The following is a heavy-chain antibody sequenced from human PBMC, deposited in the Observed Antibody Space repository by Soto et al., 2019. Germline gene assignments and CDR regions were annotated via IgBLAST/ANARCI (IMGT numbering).Heavy chain of an antibody. D-gene: IGHD6-19*01. CDR3: ARCRGWSSFDY. V-gene: IGHV2-70*04. CDR1: GVSLSTSGMR. Sequence: ESGPTLVNPTQTLTLTCTFSGVSLSTSGMRVSWIRQPPGKALEWLARIDWDDDKFYSTSLKTRLTISKDTSKNQVVLTMTNMDPVDTATYYCARCRGWSSFDYWGQGTLVTVSS. J-gene: IGHJ4*02. CDR2: IDWDDDK.